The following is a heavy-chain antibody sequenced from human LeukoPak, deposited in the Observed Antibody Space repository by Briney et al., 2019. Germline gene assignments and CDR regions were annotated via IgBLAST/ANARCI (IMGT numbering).Heavy chain of an antibody. CDR2: ISSSGTI. D-gene: IGHD3-10*01. CDR3: ARDHLDTSAGTFYYYMDV. V-gene: IGHV3-48*03. J-gene: IGHJ6*03. Sequence: GGSLRLSCAASGFTFSSYEMNWVRQAPGKGLEWVSYISSSGTIYYADSAKGRFTISRDNAKNSLYLQMNSLRAEDTAVYYCARDHLDTSAGTFYYYMDVWGKGTTVTISS. CDR1: GFTFSSYE.